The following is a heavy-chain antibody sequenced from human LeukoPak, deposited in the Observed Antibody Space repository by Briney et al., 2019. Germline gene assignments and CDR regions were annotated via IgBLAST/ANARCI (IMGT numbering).Heavy chain of an antibody. CDR1: GFSFSSYG. CDR3: ARDIEEGRGDLRLGFDS. Sequence: GGSLRLSCAASGFSFSSYGMYWVRQAPGKGLEWVALIWYDGGNKYYADSVKGRFTISRDNSKNTLYLQMNSLTAEDTAVYYCARDIEEGRGDLRLGFDSWGQGTLVTVSS. V-gene: IGHV3-33*07. D-gene: IGHD7-27*01. CDR2: IWYDGGNK. J-gene: IGHJ4*02.